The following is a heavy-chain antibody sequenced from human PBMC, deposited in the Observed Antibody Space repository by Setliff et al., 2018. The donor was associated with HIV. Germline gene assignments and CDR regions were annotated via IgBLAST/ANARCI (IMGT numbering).Heavy chain of an antibody. CDR3: VRDRGISSFET. D-gene: IGHD3-10*01. CDR2: TYYRSTWRF. V-gene: IGHV6-1*01. J-gene: IGHJ3*02. Sequence: PSETLSLTCAISGDNVSSGTSAWSWIRQSPSRGLEWLGRTYYRSTWRFGYADSVRGRISIAPDTSKNQFSMQLKSVTPEDAAVYFCVRDRGISSFETWGRGTKVTVSS. CDR1: GDNVSSGTSA.